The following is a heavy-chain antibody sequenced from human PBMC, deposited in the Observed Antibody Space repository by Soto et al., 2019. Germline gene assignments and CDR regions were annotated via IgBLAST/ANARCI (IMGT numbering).Heavy chain of an antibody. CDR2: ISSSSSNT. J-gene: IGHJ6*03. V-gene: IGHV3-11*06. CDR3: ASYSNYYYYYMDV. CDR1: GFTFSDYY. D-gene: IGHD4-4*01. Sequence: GGSVRLSCAASGFTFSDYYMSWIRQAPGKGLEWVSYISSSSSNTNYADSVKGRFTISRDNSKNTLYLQMNSLRAEDTAVYYCASYSNYYYYYMDVWGKGTTVTVSS.